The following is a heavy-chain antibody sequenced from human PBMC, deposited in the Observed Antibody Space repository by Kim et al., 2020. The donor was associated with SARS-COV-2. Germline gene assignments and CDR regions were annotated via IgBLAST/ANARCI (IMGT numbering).Heavy chain of an antibody. D-gene: IGHD3-10*01. CDR3: ARAGVRGVDMYYFDY. V-gene: IGHV3-21*01. CDR1: GFTFSSYS. J-gene: IGHJ4*02. Sequence: GGSLRLSCAASGFTFSSYSMNWVRQAPGKGLEWVSSISSSSSYIYYADSVKDRFTISRDNAKNSLYLQMNSLRAEDTAVYYCARAGVRGVDMYYFDYWGQGTLVTVSS. CDR2: ISSSSSYI.